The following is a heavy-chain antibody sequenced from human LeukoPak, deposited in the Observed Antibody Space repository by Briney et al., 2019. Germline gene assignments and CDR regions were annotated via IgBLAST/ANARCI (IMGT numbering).Heavy chain of an antibody. V-gene: IGHV4-39*07. CDR2: IYYSGST. Sequence: SETLSLTCTVSGGSISSSSYYWSWIRQPPGKGLEWIGSIYYSGSTYYNPSLKSRVTISVDTSKNQFSLKLSSVTAADTAVYYCAREGRLMLDAFDIWGHGTMVTVSS. CDR3: AREGRLMLDAFDI. CDR1: GGSISSSSYY. J-gene: IGHJ3*02. D-gene: IGHD2-21*01.